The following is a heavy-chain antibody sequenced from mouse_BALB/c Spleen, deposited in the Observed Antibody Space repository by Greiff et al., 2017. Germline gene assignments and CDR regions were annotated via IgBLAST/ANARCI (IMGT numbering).Heavy chain of an antibody. V-gene: IGHV5-9-4*01. Sequence: EVMLVESGGGLVKPGGSLKLSCAASGFTFSSYAMSWVRQSPEKRLEWVAEISSGGSYTYYPDTVTGRFTISRDNAKNTLYLEMSSLRSEDTAMYYCARDKLGHAMDYWGQGTSVTVSS. CDR1: GFTFSSYA. CDR2: ISSGGSYT. CDR3: ARDKLGHAMDY. J-gene: IGHJ4*01. D-gene: IGHD4-1*01.